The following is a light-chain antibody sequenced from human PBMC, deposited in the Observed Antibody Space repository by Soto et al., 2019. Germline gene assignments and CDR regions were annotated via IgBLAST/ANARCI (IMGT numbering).Light chain of an antibody. CDR2: DVS. V-gene: IGLV2-11*01. CDR1: SSDVGGYNY. Sequence: QSVLTQPRSVSGSPGQSVTISCTGTSSDVGGYNYVSWYQQHPGKAPKVTIFDVSKRPSGVPDRFSGSKSGNTASLTISGLQAEDEADYYCCSYAGSYTLVFGGGTKLTVL. J-gene: IGLJ3*02. CDR3: CSYAGSYTLV.